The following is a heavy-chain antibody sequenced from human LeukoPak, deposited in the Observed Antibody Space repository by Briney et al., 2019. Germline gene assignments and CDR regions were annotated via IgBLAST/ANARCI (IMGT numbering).Heavy chain of an antibody. V-gene: IGHV3-9*01. CDR2: ISWNSGSI. Sequence: GRSLRLSCAASGFTFDDYAMHWVRQAPGKGLEWVSGISWNSGSIGYADSVKGRFTISRDNAKNSLYLQMNSLRAEDTALYYCAKDHMVRGVRYYFDYWGQGTLVTVSS. CDR3: AKDHMVRGVRYYFDY. J-gene: IGHJ4*02. CDR1: GFTFDDYA. D-gene: IGHD3-10*01.